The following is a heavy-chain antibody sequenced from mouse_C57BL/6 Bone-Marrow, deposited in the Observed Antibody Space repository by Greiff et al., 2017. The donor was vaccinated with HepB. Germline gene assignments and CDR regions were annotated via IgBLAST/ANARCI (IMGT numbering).Heavy chain of an antibody. Sequence: QVQLQQPGAELVMPGASVKLSCKASGYTFTSYWMHWVKQRPGQGLEWIGEIDPSDSYTNYNQKFKGKSTLTVDKSSSTAYMQLSSLTSEDSAVYYCARLARDGYYDCYWGQGTTLTVSS. D-gene: IGHD2-3*01. CDR2: IDPSDSYT. CDR1: GYTFTSYW. CDR3: ARLARDGYYDCY. V-gene: IGHV1-69*01. J-gene: IGHJ2*01.